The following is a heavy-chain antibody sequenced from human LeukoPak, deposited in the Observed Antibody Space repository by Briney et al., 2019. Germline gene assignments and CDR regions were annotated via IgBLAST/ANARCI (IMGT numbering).Heavy chain of an antibody. CDR1: GFTFDDYA. J-gene: IGHJ4*02. D-gene: IGHD3-10*01. Sequence: GGSLRLSCAASGFTFDDYALHWVRHAPGKGLEWVSLISWDGGRTYYADSVKGRFTISRDNSKNSLYLQMDSLRAEDTALYYCAKDKFDGSGSYYFDYWGQGTPVTVSS. V-gene: IGHV3-43D*03. CDR2: ISWDGGRT. CDR3: AKDKFDGSGSYYFDY.